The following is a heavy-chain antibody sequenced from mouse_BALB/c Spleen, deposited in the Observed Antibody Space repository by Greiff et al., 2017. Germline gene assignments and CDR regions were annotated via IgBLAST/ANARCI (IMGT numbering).Heavy chain of an antibody. CDR1: GYTFTSYY. J-gene: IGHJ3*01. V-gene: IGHV1S81*02. Sequence: QVQLQQSGAELVKPGASVKLSCKASGYTFTSYYMYWVKQRPGQGLEWIGEINPSNGGTNFNEKFKSKATLTVEKSSSTAYMQLSSLTSEDSAVYYCTRERYGNIAYWGQGTLVTVSA. CDR3: TRERYGNIAY. D-gene: IGHD2-1*01. CDR2: INPSNGGT.